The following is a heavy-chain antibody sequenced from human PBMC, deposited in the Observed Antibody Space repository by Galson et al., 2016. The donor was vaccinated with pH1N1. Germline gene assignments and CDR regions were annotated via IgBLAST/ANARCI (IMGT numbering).Heavy chain of an antibody. J-gene: IGHJ4*01. V-gene: IGHV5-51*03. CDR3: ARRERIVGVDY. CDR2: IYPGDSVT. Sequence: QSGAEVKKPGESLKISCKGSGYSFSSYWIGWVRQLPGKGLEWMGIIYPGDSVTKYSPSFQGQVTFSVDKSISTAYLQWSSLKASDTAMYCCARRERIVGVDYWAPGTLVTVSS. CDR1: GYSFSSYW. D-gene: IGHD2-15*01.